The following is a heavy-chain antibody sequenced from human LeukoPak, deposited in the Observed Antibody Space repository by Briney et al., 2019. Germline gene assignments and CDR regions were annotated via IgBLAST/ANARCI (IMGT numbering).Heavy chain of an antibody. CDR2: IYPGDSDI. CDR3: ARQGSGGYSRGPHDAFDI. Sequence: GESLKISCKGSGYTFSSYWIGWVRQMPGRGLGWMGVIYPGDSDIRYSPSFQGQVAISVDKSISTAYLQWSSLKASDTAMYYCARQGSGGYSRGPHDAFDIWGQGTMVTVSS. J-gene: IGHJ3*02. CDR1: GYTFSSYW. D-gene: IGHD1-26*01. V-gene: IGHV5-51*01.